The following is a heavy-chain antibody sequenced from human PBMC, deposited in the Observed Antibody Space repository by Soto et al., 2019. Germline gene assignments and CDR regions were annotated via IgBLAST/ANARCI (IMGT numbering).Heavy chain of an antibody. CDR3: AKGLGSYYYYMDV. J-gene: IGHJ6*03. Sequence: GGSLRLSCAASGFTFSSYGMHWVRQAPGKGLEWVAVISYDGSNKYYADSVKGRFTISRDNSKNTLYLQMNSLRAEDTAAYYCAKGLGSYYYYMDVWGKGTTVTVSS. V-gene: IGHV3-30*18. CDR2: ISYDGSNK. CDR1: GFTFSSYG. D-gene: IGHD3-16*01.